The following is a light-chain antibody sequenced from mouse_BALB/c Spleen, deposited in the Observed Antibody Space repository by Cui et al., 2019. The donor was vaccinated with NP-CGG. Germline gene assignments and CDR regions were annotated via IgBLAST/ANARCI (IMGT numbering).Light chain of an antibody. Sequence: AVVTQESVLTTSPGETVTLTCRSSTGAVTTSNYANWVQEKPDHLFTGLIGGTNNRAPGVPARFSGSLIGDKAALTITGAQTEDEAIYFCALWCSNHWVFGGGTKLTVL. CDR3: ALWCSNHWV. CDR1: TGAVTTSNY. CDR2: GTN. V-gene: IGLV1*01. J-gene: IGLJ1*01.